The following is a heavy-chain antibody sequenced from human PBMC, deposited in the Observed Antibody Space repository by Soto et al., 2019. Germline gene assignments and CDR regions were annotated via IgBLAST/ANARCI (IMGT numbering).Heavy chain of an antibody. V-gene: IGHV4-31*03. CDR2: IFYSGST. J-gene: IGHJ4*02. CDR1: GGSISSGNYY. D-gene: IGHD3-10*01. Sequence: QVQLQESGPGLVKPSQTLSLTCTVSGGSISSGNYYWSWIRQHPGKGLEWIGYIFYSGSTHYNPSLKSRVTISVDTSKNQFSLRLSSVTAADTAVYYCARDSAALGSYFNYWGQGTVVTVSS. CDR3: ARDSAALGSYFNY.